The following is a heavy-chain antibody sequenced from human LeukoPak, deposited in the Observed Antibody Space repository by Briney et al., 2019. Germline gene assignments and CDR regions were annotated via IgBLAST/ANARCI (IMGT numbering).Heavy chain of an antibody. D-gene: IGHD5-12*01. Sequence: SETLSLTCAVYGGSFSGYYWSWIRQPPGKGLEWIGEINHSGSTNYNPSLKSRVTISVDTSKNQFSLKLSSVTAADTAVYYCARRGGYGIGYWGQGTLVTVSS. CDR1: GGSFSGYY. CDR2: INHSGST. J-gene: IGHJ4*02. CDR3: ARRGGYGIGY. V-gene: IGHV4-34*01.